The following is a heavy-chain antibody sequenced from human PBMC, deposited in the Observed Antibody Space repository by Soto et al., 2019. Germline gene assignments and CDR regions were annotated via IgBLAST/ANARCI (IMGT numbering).Heavy chain of an antibody. Sequence: QAHLVESGGRVVQPGRSLRLSCAASGFNFSKFGMYWVRQAPGKGLEWVAVIWYDGSQKYYADSVKGRFTIARDNSNNTLYLQMSSLRAEDTAXXXXAKEVWGLYTFGRPLDNWGHG. CDR1: GFNFSKFG. D-gene: IGHD3-16*01. J-gene: IGHJ4*01. V-gene: IGHV3-33*07. CDR2: IWYDGSQK. CDR3: AKEVWGLYTFGRPLDN.